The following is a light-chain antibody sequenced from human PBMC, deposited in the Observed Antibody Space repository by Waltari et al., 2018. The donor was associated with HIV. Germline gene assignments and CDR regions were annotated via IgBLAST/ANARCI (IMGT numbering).Light chain of an antibody. CDR1: SCNIGSNY. CDR3: AAWDDSLSATV. V-gene: IGLV1-47*01. CDR2: MRD. Sequence: QSVLTQPPSASGTPGQRVTISCSGSSCNIGSNYVYWYQQLPGTAPKLLIYMRDQLPSGVPDRFSESKSGTSASLAISGLRSEDEAEYYCAAWDDSLSATVFGGGTKLTVL. J-gene: IGLJ2*01.